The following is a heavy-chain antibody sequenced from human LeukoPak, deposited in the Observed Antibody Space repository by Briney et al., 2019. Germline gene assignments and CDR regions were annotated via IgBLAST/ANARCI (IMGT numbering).Heavy chain of an antibody. CDR1: GGSISSYY. CDR2: TYYSGSI. D-gene: IGHD3-3*01. V-gene: IGHV4-59*01. CDR3: ARRTYDLWSGDYTGAFDI. Sequence: SETLSLTCTVSGGSISSYYWSWIRQPPGKGLEWIGYTYYSGSINYNPSLKSRVTISVDTSKNQFSLKLSSVTAADTAVYYCARRTYDLWSGDYTGAFDIWGQGTMVTVSS. J-gene: IGHJ3*02.